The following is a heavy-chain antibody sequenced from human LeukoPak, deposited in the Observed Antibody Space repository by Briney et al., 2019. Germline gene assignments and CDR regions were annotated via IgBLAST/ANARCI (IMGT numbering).Heavy chain of an antibody. Sequence: PSETLSLTCAVSGGSISSGGYYWSWIRQPPGKGLEWIGEINHSGSTNYNPSLKSRVTISVDTSKNQFSLKLSSVTAADTAVYYCARGQGVTRRYWYFDLWGRGTLVTVSS. CDR1: GGSISSGGYY. V-gene: IGHV4-34*01. J-gene: IGHJ2*01. CDR2: INHSGST. D-gene: IGHD4-17*01. CDR3: ARGQGVTRRYWYFDL.